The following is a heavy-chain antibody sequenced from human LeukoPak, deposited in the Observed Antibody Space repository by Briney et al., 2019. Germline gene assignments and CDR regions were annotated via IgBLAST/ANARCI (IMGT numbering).Heavy chain of an antibody. CDR1: GFTFSNAW. J-gene: IGHJ3*02. D-gene: IGHD3-22*01. CDR2: IKSKTDGGTT. CDR3: TTGTTNYYYDSSGYSLFDI. V-gene: IGHV3-15*01. Sequence: GGSLRLSCAASGFTFSNAWMSWVRQAPGKGLEWVGRIKSKTDGGTTDYAAPVKGRFTISRDDSKNTLYLQMNSLKTEDTAVYYCTTGTTNYYYDSSGYSLFDIWGQGTMVTVSS.